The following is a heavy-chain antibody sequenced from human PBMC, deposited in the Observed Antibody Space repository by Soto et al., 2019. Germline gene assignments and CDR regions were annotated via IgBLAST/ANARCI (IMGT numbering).Heavy chain of an antibody. CDR2: ILFDGRNK. CDR1: GFTFSSYG. CDR3: AKESTPQVLVEYYYYYYGMDV. D-gene: IGHD3-3*02. J-gene: IGHJ6*02. Sequence: QVQLVESGGGVVQPGRSLRLSCAASGFTFSSYGMHWVRQAPGKGLGWVAGILFDGRNKYYADSGKGRFTISRGKSKNTLYLQMNSLRAEDTAVYYCAKESTPQVLVEYYYYYYGMDVWGQGTTVTVSS. V-gene: IGHV3-30*18.